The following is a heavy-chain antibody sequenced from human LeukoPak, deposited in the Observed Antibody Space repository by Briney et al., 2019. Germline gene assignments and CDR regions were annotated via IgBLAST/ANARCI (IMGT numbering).Heavy chain of an antibody. CDR3: AREGFCTGSKCPAEY. D-gene: IGHD2-8*02. J-gene: IGHJ4*02. CDR1: GYTFTAYY. CDR2: INPNTGGT. Sequence: RASVKVSCKASGYTFTAYYMYWVRQAPGQGLEWMGWINPNTGGTNSAQKFQGRVTMTRDTSVSTAYMELKRLSSDDTAVYFCAREGFCTGSKCPAEYWGQGTLVTVSS. V-gene: IGHV1-2*02.